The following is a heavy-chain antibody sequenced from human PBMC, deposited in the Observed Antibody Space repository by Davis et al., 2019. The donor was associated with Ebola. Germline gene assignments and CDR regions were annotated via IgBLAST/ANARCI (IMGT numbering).Heavy chain of an antibody. CDR3: ARDPHYYDSIHY. J-gene: IGHJ4*02. Sequence: GESLKISCAASGFTFSSYSMNWVRQAPGKGLEWVSSISSSSSYIYYADSVKGRFTISRDNAKNSLYLQMNSLRAEDTAVYYCARDPHYYDSIHYWGQGTLVTVSS. CDR1: GFTFSSYS. D-gene: IGHD3-22*01. V-gene: IGHV3-21*01. CDR2: ISSSSSYI.